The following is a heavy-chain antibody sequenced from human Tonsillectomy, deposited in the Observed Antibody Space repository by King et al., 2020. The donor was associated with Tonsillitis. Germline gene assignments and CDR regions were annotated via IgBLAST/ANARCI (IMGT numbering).Heavy chain of an antibody. V-gene: IGHV3-53*01. CDR1: VFTVSSNS. D-gene: IGHD1-26*01. CDR3: ARDLMGATAGFDY. Sequence: VQLVESGGGLIQPGGSLRLSCAASVFTVSSNSMTWVRQAPGKGLEWVSVIYSGGSTYYADSVKGRFTISRDNSKNTLYLQMNSLRAEDTAVYYCARDLMGATAGFDYWGQGTLVTVSS. CDR2: IYSGGST. J-gene: IGHJ4*02.